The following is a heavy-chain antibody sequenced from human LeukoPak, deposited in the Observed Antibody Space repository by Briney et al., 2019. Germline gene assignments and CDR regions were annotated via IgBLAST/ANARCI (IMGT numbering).Heavy chain of an antibody. Sequence: GGSLRLSCAASGFTFSSYAMSWVREAPGKGLEWVLAISGSGGSTYYADSVKGRFTISRDNSKNTLYLQMNSLRADDTAVYYCAKDGDIVVVVVYDYWGQGTLVTVSS. D-gene: IGHD2-15*01. J-gene: IGHJ4*02. CDR1: GFTFSSYA. CDR2: ISGSGGST. V-gene: IGHV3-23*01. CDR3: AKDGDIVVVVVYDY.